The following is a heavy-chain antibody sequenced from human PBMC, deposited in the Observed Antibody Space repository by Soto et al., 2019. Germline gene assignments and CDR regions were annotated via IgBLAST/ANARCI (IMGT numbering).Heavy chain of an antibody. Sequence: ASVKVSCKASGYTFTSYGISWVRQAPGQGLGWMGWISAYNGNTNYAQKLQGRVTMTTDTSTSTAYKELRSLRSDDTAVYYCVGEDVYGTVAFDIWGQGTMVTVS. CDR1: GYTFTSYG. J-gene: IGHJ3*02. V-gene: IGHV1-18*01. CDR3: VGEDVYGTVAFDI. CDR2: ISAYNGNT. D-gene: IGHD4-17*01.